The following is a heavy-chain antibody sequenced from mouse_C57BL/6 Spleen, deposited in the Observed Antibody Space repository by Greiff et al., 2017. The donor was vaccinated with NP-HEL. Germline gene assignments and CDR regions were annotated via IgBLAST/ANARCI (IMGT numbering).Heavy chain of an antibody. Sequence: VKLQQPGAELVKPGASVKMSCKASGYTFTSYWITWVKQRPGQGLEWIGDIYPGSGSTNYNEKFKSKATLTVDTSSSTAYMQLSSLTSEDSAVYYCAREGLRGDYFDYWGQGTTLTVSS. CDR3: AREGLRGDYFDY. CDR1: GYTFTSYW. D-gene: IGHD2-4*01. J-gene: IGHJ2*01. V-gene: IGHV1-55*01. CDR2: IYPGSGST.